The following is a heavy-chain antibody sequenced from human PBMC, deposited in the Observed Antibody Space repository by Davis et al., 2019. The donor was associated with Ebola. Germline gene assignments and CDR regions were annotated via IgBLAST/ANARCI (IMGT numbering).Heavy chain of an antibody. CDR3: AKRGGTYRHSDN. CDR1: GFTFSSYW. V-gene: IGHV3-74*01. Sequence: PGGSLRLSCAASGFTFSSYWMHWVRQAPGKGLVWVSRINSDGSSTNYADSVKGRFTISRDNSQNTLFLQMNSLRVEDTAVYYCAKRGGTYRHSDNWGQGTLVTVSS. CDR2: INSDGSST. D-gene: IGHD3-16*02. J-gene: IGHJ4*02.